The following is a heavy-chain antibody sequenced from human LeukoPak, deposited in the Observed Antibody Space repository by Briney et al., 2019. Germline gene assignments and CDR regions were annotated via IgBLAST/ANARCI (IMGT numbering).Heavy chain of an antibody. CDR2: ISTYSGDT. D-gene: IGHD3-22*01. CDR1: GYIFSSYG. V-gene: IGHV1-18*01. CDR3: ARDPVHYYDSSGYWRY. Sequence: ASVKVSCKASGYIFSSYGISWVRQAPGQGLEWMGWISTYSGDTNYAQKFQDRVTMTTDKSTSTAFMELRSLRSDDTAVYHCARDPVHYYDSSGYWRYWGQGTLVTVSS. J-gene: IGHJ4*02.